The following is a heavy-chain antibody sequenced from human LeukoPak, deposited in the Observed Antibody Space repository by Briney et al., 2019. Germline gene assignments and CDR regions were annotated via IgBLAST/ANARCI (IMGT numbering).Heavy chain of an antibody. Sequence: PGGSLRLSCAASGFTFSSNAMSWVRQAPGKGLEWVSAISGSGGSTYYADSVKGRFTISRDNSKNTLYLQMNSLRAEDTAVYYCAKRGGRDYDILTASYWGQGTLVTVSS. CDR3: AKRGGRDYDILTASY. CDR1: GFTFSSNA. J-gene: IGHJ4*02. V-gene: IGHV3-23*01. CDR2: ISGSGGST. D-gene: IGHD3-9*01.